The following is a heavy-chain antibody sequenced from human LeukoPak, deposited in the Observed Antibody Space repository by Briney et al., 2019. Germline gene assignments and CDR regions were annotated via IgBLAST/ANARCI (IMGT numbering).Heavy chain of an antibody. CDR1: GGSISGYY. D-gene: IGHD3-10*01. Sequence: SETLSLTCTVSGGSISGYYWSWIRQPAGKGLEWIGRIYTSGTTNYKPSLKRRLTMSVDTSKNQFSLKLSSVTAADTAVYYCARQTRSGSYSGGFDPWGQGTLVTVSS. J-gene: IGHJ5*02. CDR2: IYTSGTT. CDR3: ARQTRSGSYSGGFDP. V-gene: IGHV4-4*07.